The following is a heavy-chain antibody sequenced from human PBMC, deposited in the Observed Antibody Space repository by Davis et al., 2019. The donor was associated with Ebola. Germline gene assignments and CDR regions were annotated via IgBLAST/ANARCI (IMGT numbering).Heavy chain of an antibody. Sequence: MPSETLSLTCTVSGGSVSSGGYYWNWIRQPPGKGLEWIGYIYYRGSSYYNPSLKSRVAMSIDTSKNQFSLKLSSVTAADTAVYFCARGSGTEDMDVWGKGATVTVSS. V-gene: IGHV4-61*08. J-gene: IGHJ6*04. D-gene: IGHD3/OR15-3a*01. CDR1: GGSVSSGGYY. CDR2: IYYRGSS. CDR3: ARGSGTEDMDV.